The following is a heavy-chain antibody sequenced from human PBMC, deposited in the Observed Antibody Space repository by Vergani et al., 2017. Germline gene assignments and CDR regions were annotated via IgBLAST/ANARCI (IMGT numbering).Heavy chain of an antibody. CDR3: ARSRYCTDGVCYMSYYYYMDV. J-gene: IGHJ6*03. Sequence: QVQLEESGGGVVQPGRSLRLSCAASGFTLSSHAMHWVRQAPGKGLEWVAFIWYDGSKEYYADSVKGRFTISRDNSKNTLYLQMNSLRDADTAVYYCARSRYCTDGVCYMSYYYYMDVWVKGAAVTVSS. V-gene: IGHV3-33*01. CDR2: IWYDGSKE. D-gene: IGHD2-8*01. CDR1: GFTLSSHA.